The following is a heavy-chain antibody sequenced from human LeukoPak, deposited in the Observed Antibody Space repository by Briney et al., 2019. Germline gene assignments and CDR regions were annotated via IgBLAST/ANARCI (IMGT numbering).Heavy chain of an antibody. Sequence: PSETLSLTCTVSGGSISSSSYYWGWIRQPPGKGLEWIGSIYYSGSTYYNPSLKSRVTISVDKSKNQFSLKLSSVTAADTAVYYCARVYYRYGMDVWGQGTTVAVSS. CDR3: ARVYYRYGMDV. V-gene: IGHV4-39*07. CDR2: IYYSGST. D-gene: IGHD1-14*01. J-gene: IGHJ6*02. CDR1: GGSISSSSYY.